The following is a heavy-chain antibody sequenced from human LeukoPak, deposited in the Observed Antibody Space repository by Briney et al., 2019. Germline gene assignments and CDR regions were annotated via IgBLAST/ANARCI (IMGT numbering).Heavy chain of an antibody. Sequence: GGSLRLSCAASGFTFSSYWMHWVRQAPGKGLVWVSRINSDGSSTSYADSVKGRFTISRDNSKNTLYLQMHSLRAEDTAIYYCAKERQGGNSYGDEAFYFDYWGQGTLVTVSS. D-gene: IGHD4-23*01. V-gene: IGHV3-74*01. CDR2: INSDGSST. CDR3: AKERQGGNSYGDEAFYFDY. J-gene: IGHJ4*02. CDR1: GFTFSSYW.